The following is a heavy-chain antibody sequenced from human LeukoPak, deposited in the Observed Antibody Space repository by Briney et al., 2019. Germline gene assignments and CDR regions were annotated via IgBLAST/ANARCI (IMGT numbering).Heavy chain of an antibody. D-gene: IGHD1-20*01. CDR3: ARDTYNWNVDAFDP. CDR2: INHSGST. Sequence: SETLSLTCAVYGGSFSGYYWSWIRQPPGKGLEWLGEINHSGSTDYNPSLKSRVTISIDKSKNHFSLKLTSVTAADTAIYYCARDTYNWNVDAFDPWGQGTLVTVSS. V-gene: IGHV4-34*01. J-gene: IGHJ5*02. CDR1: GGSFSGYY.